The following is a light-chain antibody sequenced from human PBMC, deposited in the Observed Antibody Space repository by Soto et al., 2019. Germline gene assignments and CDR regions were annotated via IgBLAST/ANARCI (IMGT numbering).Light chain of an antibody. Sequence: DIQMTQSPSSLSTSVGDRVTITCRASQSISTFLNWYQQKPGKAPKLLIYDASSLQGGVPSRFRGGGSGTDFTLTITSLQPEDFATYYCQQTYTSPWTFGQGTKVEIK. V-gene: IGKV1-39*01. CDR1: QSISTF. J-gene: IGKJ1*01. CDR3: QQTYTSPWT. CDR2: DAS.